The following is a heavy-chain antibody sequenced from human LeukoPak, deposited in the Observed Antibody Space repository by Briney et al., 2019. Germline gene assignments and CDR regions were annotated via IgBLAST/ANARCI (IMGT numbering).Heavy chain of an antibody. J-gene: IGHJ6*02. CDR1: GFTFSSYG. V-gene: IGHV3-30*03. CDR2: ISYDGSNK. Sequence: GGSLRLSCAASGFTFSSYGMHWVRQAPGKGLEWVAVISYDGSNKYYVDSVKGRFTISRDNAKNSLYLQMNSLRAEDTAVYYCARDRGYGDYDFRYYYYGMDVWGQGTTVTVSS. D-gene: IGHD4-17*01. CDR3: ARDRGYGDYDFRYYYYGMDV.